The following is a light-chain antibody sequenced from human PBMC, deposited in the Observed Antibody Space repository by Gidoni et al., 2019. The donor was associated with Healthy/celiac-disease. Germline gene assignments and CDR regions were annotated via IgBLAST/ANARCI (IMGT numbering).Light chain of an antibody. CDR3: MQALQTPWT. CDR1: QSLLHSNGYNY. CDR2: LGS. V-gene: IGKV2-28*01. Sequence: DIVMNQSPLSLPVTPGEPASISCRSSQSLLHSNGYNYLDWYLQKPGQSPQLLIYLGSNRASGVPYRFSGSGSGTDFTLKISRVEAEDVGVYYCMQALQTPWTFGQXTKVEIK. J-gene: IGKJ1*01.